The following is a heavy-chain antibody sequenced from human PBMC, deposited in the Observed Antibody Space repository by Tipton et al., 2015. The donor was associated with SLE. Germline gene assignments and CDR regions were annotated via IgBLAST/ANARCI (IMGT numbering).Heavy chain of an antibody. D-gene: IGHD3-22*01. Sequence: SLRLSCAASGFAFSSYGMSWVRQAPGKGLEWVAVIWFDGSNEYYTDYVRGRFTISRDNSKNTVYLQMNSLRAEDTAVYYCARDSVRPHDYFGSPGYSRALDHWGQGTLVTVAS. V-gene: IGHV3-33*08. J-gene: IGHJ4*02. CDR2: IWFDGSNE. CDR1: GFAFSSYG. CDR3: ARDSVRPHDYFGSPGYSRALDH.